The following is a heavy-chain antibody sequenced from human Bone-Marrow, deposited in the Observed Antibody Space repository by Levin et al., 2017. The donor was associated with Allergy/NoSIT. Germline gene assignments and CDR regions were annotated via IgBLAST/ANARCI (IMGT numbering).Heavy chain of an antibody. CDR2: IWYDGSNK. CDR3: AREYSSSSAGGFDY. Sequence: GGSLRLSCAASGFTFSSYGMHWVRQAPGKWLEWVAVIWYDGSNKYYADSVKGRFTISRDNSKNTLYLQMNSLRAEDTAVYYCAREYSSSSAGGFDYWGQGTLVTVSS. V-gene: IGHV3-33*01. J-gene: IGHJ4*02. CDR1: GFTFSSYG. D-gene: IGHD6-6*01.